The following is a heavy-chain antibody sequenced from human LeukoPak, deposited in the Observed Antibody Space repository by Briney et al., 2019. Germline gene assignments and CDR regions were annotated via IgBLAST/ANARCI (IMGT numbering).Heavy chain of an antibody. CDR2: IYYSGST. D-gene: IGHD6-13*01. CDR1: GGSISSSSYY. V-gene: IGHV4-39*01. J-gene: IGHJ5*02. CDR3: ARFGYSSSWNWFDP. Sequence: PSETLSLTCTVSGGSISSSSYYWGWIRQPPGKGLEWIGGIYYSGSTYYNPSLKSRVTISVDTSKNQFSLKLSSVTAADTAVYYCARFGYSSSWNWFDPWGQGTLVTVSS.